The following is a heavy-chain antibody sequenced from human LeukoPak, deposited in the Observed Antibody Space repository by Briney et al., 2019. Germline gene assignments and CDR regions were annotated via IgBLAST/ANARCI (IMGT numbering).Heavy chain of an antibody. V-gene: IGHV3-33*06. Sequence: GGSLRLSCAASGLSFSSCGMHWVRQAPGKGLEWVAVIWSDGSTKYYADSVKGRFTISRDNSRNTLYMQMNSLRAEDTAVYYCAKTRAMDSSGYYFDYWGRGILVTVSS. J-gene: IGHJ4*02. CDR2: IWSDGSTK. CDR3: AKTRAMDSSGYYFDY. CDR1: GLSFSSCG. D-gene: IGHD3-22*01.